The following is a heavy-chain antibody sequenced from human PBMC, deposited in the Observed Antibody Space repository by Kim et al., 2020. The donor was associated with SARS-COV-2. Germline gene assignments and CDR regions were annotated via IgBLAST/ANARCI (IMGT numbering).Heavy chain of an antibody. CDR2: IKSDGSTT. CDR1: GFTFSSYW. CDR3: ARVGYSGYGTFDF. J-gene: IGHJ4*02. Sequence: GGSLRLSCAASGFTFSSYWMHWVRQAPGKGLVWVSRIKSDGSTTSHADSVKGRFTISRDNAKDTLYLQMNSLRAEDTAVYYCARVGYSGYGTFDFWGQGT. D-gene: IGHD5-12*01. V-gene: IGHV3-74*01.